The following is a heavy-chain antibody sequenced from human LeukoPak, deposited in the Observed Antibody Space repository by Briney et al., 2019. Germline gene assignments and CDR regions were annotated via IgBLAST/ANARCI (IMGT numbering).Heavy chain of an antibody. V-gene: IGHV3-21*01. CDR1: GFTFSSYS. CDR2: ISSSSSYI. D-gene: IGHD2-15*01. CDR3: ARAQYCSGSSCPLAAYFQH. Sequence: GGSLRLSCAASGFTFSSYSMNWVRQAPGKGLEWVSSISSSSSYIYYADSVKGRFTISRDNAKNSLYLQMNSLRAEDTAVYYCARAQYCSGSSCPLAAYFQHWGQGTLVTVSS. J-gene: IGHJ1*01.